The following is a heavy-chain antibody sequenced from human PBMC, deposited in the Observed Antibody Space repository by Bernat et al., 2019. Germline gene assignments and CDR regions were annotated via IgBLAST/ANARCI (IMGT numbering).Heavy chain of an antibody. D-gene: IGHD6-13*01. CDR3: AGVGMRYSRNWYYFDY. Sequence: VQLVESGGGLIQPGGSLRLSCAVSGFTVSNDYMSWVRQAPGKGLEWVSVIYSNGDTYYADSVKGRFTISRDNSKNTLFLQMNSLRAEDTAVYYCAGVGMRYSRNWYYFDYWGQGTLVTVSS. V-gene: IGHV3-53*01. CDR1: GFTVSNDY. J-gene: IGHJ4*02. CDR2: IYSNGDT.